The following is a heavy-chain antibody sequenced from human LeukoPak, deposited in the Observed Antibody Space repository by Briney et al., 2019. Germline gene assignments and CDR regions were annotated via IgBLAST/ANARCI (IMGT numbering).Heavy chain of an antibody. CDR2: IKQDVTEK. V-gene: IGHV3-7*01. CDR3: ARVPAGVIGMKDAFDI. Sequence: GGSLRLSCAASGFTFSSYWTSWVRQAPGKGLEWVAYIKQDVTEKYYVDSVKGRFSISRDNAKNSLYLQMNSLRAEDTAVYYCARVPAGVIGMKDAFDIWGQGTMVTVSS. D-gene: IGHD3-16*02. J-gene: IGHJ3*02. CDR1: GFTFSSYW.